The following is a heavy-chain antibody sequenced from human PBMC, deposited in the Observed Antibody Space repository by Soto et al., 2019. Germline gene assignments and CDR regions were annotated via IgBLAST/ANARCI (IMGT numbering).Heavy chain of an antibody. CDR3: VKGVLWFGDSPDY. D-gene: IGHD3-10*01. J-gene: IGHJ4*02. V-gene: IGHV3-23*01. CDR2: ISASGGTT. Sequence: RQAPGKGLEWVSGISASGGTTYYADSVKGRFSISRDNFKNTLYLQMDSLRAEDTAVYYCVKGVLWFGDSPDYWGQGTLVTVSS.